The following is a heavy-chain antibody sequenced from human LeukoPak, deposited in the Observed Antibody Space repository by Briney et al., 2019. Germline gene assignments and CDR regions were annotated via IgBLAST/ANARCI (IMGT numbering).Heavy chain of an antibody. V-gene: IGHV1-58*02. D-gene: IGHD2-21*01. CDR2: IVVGSGNT. CDR3: AAYCGGDCLNDY. CDR1: GFTFTSSA. J-gene: IGHJ4*02. Sequence: SVKVSCKASGFTFTSSAMQWVRQARGQRLEWIGWIVVGSGNTNYAQKFQERVTITRDMSTSTAYMGLSSLRSEDTAVYYCAAYCGGDCLNDYWGQGTLVTVSS.